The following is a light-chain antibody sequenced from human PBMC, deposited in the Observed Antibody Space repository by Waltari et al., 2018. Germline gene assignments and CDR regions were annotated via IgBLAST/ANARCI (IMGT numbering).Light chain of an antibody. Sequence: QSALTPPRSVSGSPGQSVTISCTGTSSDVGRSNYVSWYQQHPGNAPKLMIYDVSKRPSGVPDRFSGSKSGNTASLTISGLQAEDEADYYCCSYAGSYTFWVFGGGTKLTVL. CDR2: DVS. J-gene: IGLJ3*02. CDR1: SSDVGRSNY. CDR3: CSYAGSYTFWV. V-gene: IGLV2-11*01.